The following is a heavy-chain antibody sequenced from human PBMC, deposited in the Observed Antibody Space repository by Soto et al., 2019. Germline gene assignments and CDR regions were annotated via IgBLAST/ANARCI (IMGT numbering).Heavy chain of an antibody. Sequence: EVQLVESGGGLVQPGGSLRLSCVASGFTFSNYWMHWVRQDPGKGLVWVSRIKSDGSSTNYADSVKGRFTISRDNAKNTLYLQMNSLRAEDTAVYDCARVPYGGGWYGKNWFDPWGQGTLVSVSS. V-gene: IGHV3-74*02. CDR3: ARVPYGGGWYGKNWFDP. CDR2: IKSDGSST. D-gene: IGHD6-19*01. CDR1: GFTFSNYW. J-gene: IGHJ5*02.